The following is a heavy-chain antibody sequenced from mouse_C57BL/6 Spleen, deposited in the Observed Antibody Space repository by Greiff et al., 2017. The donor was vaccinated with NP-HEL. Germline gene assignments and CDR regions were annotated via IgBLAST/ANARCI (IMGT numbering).Heavy chain of an antibody. J-gene: IGHJ2*01. CDR3: ARGWGGSSPSPSYFDY. D-gene: IGHD1-1*01. CDR2: ISSGSSTI. CDR1: GFTFSDYG. V-gene: IGHV5-17*01. Sequence: EVQVVESGGGLVKPGGSLKLSCAASGFTFSDYGMHWVRQAPEKGLEWVAYISSGSSTIYYADTVKGRFTISRDNAKNTLFLQMTSLRSEDTAMYYCARGWGGSSPSPSYFDYWGQGTTLTVSS.